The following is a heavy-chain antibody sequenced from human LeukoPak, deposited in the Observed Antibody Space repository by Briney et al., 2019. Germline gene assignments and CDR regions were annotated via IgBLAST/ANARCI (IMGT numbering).Heavy chain of an antibody. CDR1: GFTFSGFA. J-gene: IGHJ6*01. Sequence: GGSLRLSCAASGFTFSGFAMSWVRRTPGKGLEWVSGISGSGDNTLYAASVKGRFTISRDNSKNTLYLEMNSLRAEDTAIYYCANMKGHPLQKYYMDVWGQRTTVTVSS. CDR2: ISGSGDNT. V-gene: IGHV3-23*01. D-gene: IGHD2/OR15-2a*01. CDR3: ANMKGHPLQKYYMDV.